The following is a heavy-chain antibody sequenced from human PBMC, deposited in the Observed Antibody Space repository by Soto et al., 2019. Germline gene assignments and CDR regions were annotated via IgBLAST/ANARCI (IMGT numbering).Heavy chain of an antibody. Sequence: QVQVVESGGGVVQPGRSLRLSCAASGFVFTNYGMHWVRQAPGKGLEWVAFISNDGSKKYYADSVKGRCTISRDNSENTVYLQMTSLRPDDTAVFYCARDVAMPSGLGLGYWGQGTLVTVSS. D-gene: IGHD6-19*01. J-gene: IGHJ4*02. CDR3: ARDVAMPSGLGLGY. CDR1: GFVFTNYG. CDR2: ISNDGSKK. V-gene: IGHV3-30*03.